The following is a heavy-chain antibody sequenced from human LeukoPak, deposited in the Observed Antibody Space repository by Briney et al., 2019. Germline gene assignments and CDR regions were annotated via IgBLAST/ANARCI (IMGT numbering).Heavy chain of an antibody. J-gene: IGHJ4*02. CDR1: GFTFSSYA. V-gene: IGHV3-30-3*01. D-gene: IGHD3-22*01. CDR2: ISYDGSNK. CDR3: ARVAYYYDSSGYYYIDC. Sequence: GGSLRLSCAASGFTFSSYAMHWVRQAPGKGLEWVAVISYDGSNKYYADSVKGRFTISRDNSKNTLYLQMNSLRAEDTAVYYCARVAYYYDSSGYYYIDCWGQGTLVTVSS.